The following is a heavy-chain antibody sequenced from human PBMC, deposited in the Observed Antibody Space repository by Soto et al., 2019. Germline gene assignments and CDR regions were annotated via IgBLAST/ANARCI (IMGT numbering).Heavy chain of an antibody. CDR1: GFTFSSYG. V-gene: IGHV3-33*01. J-gene: IGHJ6*02. CDR3: ARPTSITMVRGRYYYYYGMDV. Sequence: GGSLRLSCAASGFTFSSYGMHWVRQAPGKGLEWVAVIWYDGSNKYYADSVKGRFTISRDNSKNTLYLQMNSLRAEDTAVYYCARPTSITMVRGRYYYYYGMDVWGQGTTVTVSS. D-gene: IGHD3-10*01. CDR2: IWYDGSNK.